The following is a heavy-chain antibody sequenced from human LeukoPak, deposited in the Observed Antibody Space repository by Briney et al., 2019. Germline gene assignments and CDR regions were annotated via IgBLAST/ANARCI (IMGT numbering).Heavy chain of an antibody. CDR3: ARAGGGGVIKKGFDY. CDR1: GFSASSNY. V-gene: IGHV3-66*01. Sequence: GGSLRLSCAASGFSASSNYMSWVRQAPGKGLQWVSALYGDDRTYYTDSVSGRFTILRDNSKNALYLQMNNLRADDTAVYYCARAGGGGVIKKGFDYWGQGTLVTVSS. CDR2: LYGDDRT. J-gene: IGHJ4*02. D-gene: IGHD3-10*01.